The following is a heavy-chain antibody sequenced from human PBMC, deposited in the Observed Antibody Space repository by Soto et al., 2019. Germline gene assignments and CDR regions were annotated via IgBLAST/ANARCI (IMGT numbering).Heavy chain of an antibody. Sequence: QVQLQESGPGLVKPSQTLSLTCTVSGGSISSGGYYWSWIRQHPGKGLEWIGYIYYGGTAYYDPYLQSRVTISVDTSKNQFSLKMSSVTAADTAVYYCARGITMVRGVIFSPYFEYWGQGTLVTVSS. CDR2: IYYGGTA. V-gene: IGHV4-31*03. CDR1: GGSISSGGYY. CDR3: ARGITMVRGVIFSPYFEY. J-gene: IGHJ4*02. D-gene: IGHD3-10*01.